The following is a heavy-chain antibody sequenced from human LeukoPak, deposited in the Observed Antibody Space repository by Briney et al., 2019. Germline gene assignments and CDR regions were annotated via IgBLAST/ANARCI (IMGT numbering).Heavy chain of an antibody. CDR1: WGSIRSYY. CDR3: ARTYSEYYYGSGNRAPNLFDP. CDR2: VFHSGSS. J-gene: IGHJ5*02. D-gene: IGHD3-10*01. Sequence: SETLSHTRTLSWGSIRSYYWGWSRQPPGKGLEWNGYVFHSGSSNYNPSLKSRVTISVDTSKNQFSLKLSSVTAADTAVYYCARTYSEYYYGSGNRAPNLFDPWGQGTLVTVSS. V-gene: IGHV4-59*01.